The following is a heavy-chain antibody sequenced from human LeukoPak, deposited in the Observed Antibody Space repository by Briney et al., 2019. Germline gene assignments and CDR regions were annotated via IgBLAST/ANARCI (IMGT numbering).Heavy chain of an antibody. CDR2: IWHDGSTK. V-gene: IGHV3-33*01. D-gene: IGHD2-15*01. J-gene: IGHJ3*02. CDR1: GFTFSSYG. CDR3: ARLPLKGYCSGGSCYTQDAFDI. Sequence: PGGSLRLSCAASGFTFSSYGMHWVRQAPGKGLEWVAVIWHDGSTKYYGDSVKGRFTISRDNSKNTQYLQMNSLRAEDTAVYYCARLPLKGYCSGGSCYTQDAFDIWGQGTMVTVSS.